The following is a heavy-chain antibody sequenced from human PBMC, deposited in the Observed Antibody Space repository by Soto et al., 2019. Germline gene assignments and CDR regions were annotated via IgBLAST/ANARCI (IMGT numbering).Heavy chain of an antibody. Sequence: GEPLKISCSGSGFTVSSFGMHWVRQAPGKGLEHVSTLSSNGIGTYYADSVKGRFTFSRDTSKNTLYLQMSSLRTEDTAVYYCVKDMGQAAVGIRYFYGLGVWRRGTTFPVSS. CDR3: VKDMGQAAVGIRYFYGLGV. V-gene: IGHV3-64D*06. CDR1: GFTVSSFG. D-gene: IGHD6-13*01. J-gene: IGHJ6*02. CDR2: LSSNGIGT.